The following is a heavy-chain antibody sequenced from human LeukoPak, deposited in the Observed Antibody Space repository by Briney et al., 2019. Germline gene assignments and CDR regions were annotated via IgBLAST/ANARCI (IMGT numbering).Heavy chain of an antibody. D-gene: IGHD6-13*01. CDR3: ARGPRGTYSSSWYRT. J-gene: IGHJ4*02. CDR2: IYSSGTA. V-gene: IGHV4-4*07. Sequence: SETLSLTCTVSAGSISGYYWTWIRQPAGKGLEWIGRIYSSGTAYYNPSLESRVSISLGTSNNQFSLKLSSVTAADTAVYYCARGPRGTYSSSWYRTWGQGTLVTVSS. CDR1: AGSISGYY.